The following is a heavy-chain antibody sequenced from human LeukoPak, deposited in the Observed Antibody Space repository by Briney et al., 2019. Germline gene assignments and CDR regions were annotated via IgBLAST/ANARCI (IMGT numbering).Heavy chain of an antibody. V-gene: IGHV3-23*01. Sequence: GGSLRLSSAASGVTLCNYAMSCVRPALGKGVEWVSAISASSTYTYYADSVKGRFRISRDNCKNTLSLQMTSLRADDTAVYYCAKEWSGPYFDSWGQGTLVTVSS. D-gene: IGHD2-15*01. CDR1: GVTLCNYA. J-gene: IGHJ4*02. CDR3: AKEWSGPYFDS. CDR2: ISASSTYT.